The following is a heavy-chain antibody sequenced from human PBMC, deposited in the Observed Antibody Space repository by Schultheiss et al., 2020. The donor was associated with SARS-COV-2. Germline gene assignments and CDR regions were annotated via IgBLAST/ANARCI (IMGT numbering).Heavy chain of an antibody. CDR3: ARDESGSERGYSGYDLVPDAFDI. CDR1: GYTFTSYG. CDR2: INPNSGGT. Sequence: ASVKVSCKASGYTFTSYGISWVRQAPGQGLEWMGWINPNSGGTNYAQKFQGRVTMTRDTSTSTAYMELRSLRSDDTAVYYCARDESGSERGYSGYDLVPDAFDIWGQGTMVTVSS. D-gene: IGHD5-12*01. V-gene: IGHV1-18*01. J-gene: IGHJ3*02.